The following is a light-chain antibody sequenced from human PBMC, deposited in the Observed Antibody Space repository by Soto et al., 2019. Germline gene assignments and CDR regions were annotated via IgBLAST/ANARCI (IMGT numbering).Light chain of an antibody. V-gene: IGLV2-14*01. Sequence: QSVLTQPACVSGSPGQSSTISCTGTSSDVGASKYVSWYQQHPGKAPKLMIYEVSNRPSGVSNRFSGSKSGNTASLTISGLQAEDEADYYCSSYTSTITVLFGGGTKVTVL. J-gene: IGLJ2*01. CDR3: SSYTSTITVL. CDR1: SSDVGASKY. CDR2: EVS.